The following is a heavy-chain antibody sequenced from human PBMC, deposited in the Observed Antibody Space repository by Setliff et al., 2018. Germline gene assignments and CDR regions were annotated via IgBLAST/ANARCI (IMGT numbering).Heavy chain of an antibody. J-gene: IGHJ4*02. CDR2: ISNRGST. CDR3: ALSDHYPFYYDY. Sequence: PSETLSLPCTVSGDYISSQYWSWIRQPPGKGLEWIGYISNRGSTDYNPSLKSRVTISEDTSRSQFSLKLTSVTTADTAVYYCALSDHYPFYYDYWGLGTLVTVSS. V-gene: IGHV4-59*11. CDR1: GDYISSQY. D-gene: IGHD3-3*01.